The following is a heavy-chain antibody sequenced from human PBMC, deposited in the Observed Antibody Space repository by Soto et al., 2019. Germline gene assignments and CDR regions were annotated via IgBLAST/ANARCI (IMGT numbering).Heavy chain of an antibody. Sequence: EVELLESGGGLVQPGGSLRLSCAASGFTFSAYSMSWVRHAPGRGLEWVSGISGLGGSKYYADSVKGRFTISRDNSRNILYLQLNSLRAEDTAEYYCVRSTGDTWQLYYFDYWGQGTLLTVSS. D-gene: IGHD7-27*01. CDR2: ISGLGGSK. J-gene: IGHJ4*02. V-gene: IGHV3-23*01. CDR3: VRSTGDTWQLYYFDY. CDR1: GFTFSAYS.